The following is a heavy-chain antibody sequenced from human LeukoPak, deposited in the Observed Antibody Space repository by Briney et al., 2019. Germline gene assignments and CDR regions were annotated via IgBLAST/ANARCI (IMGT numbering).Heavy chain of an antibody. CDR2: ISGSADKT. J-gene: IGHJ6*03. V-gene: IGHV3-23*01. Sequence: GGSLRLSCAASGFTFSTYSMTWVRQAPGKRPEWVSSISGSADKTYYADSVKGRFTISRDNSKNTLYLDMKSLRDEDTAVYYCAKNGDRGAYCTGGTCYPYFYYYMDVWGKGTTVTI. CDR3: AKNGDRGAYCTGGTCYPYFYYYMDV. CDR1: GFTFSTYS. D-gene: IGHD2-15*01.